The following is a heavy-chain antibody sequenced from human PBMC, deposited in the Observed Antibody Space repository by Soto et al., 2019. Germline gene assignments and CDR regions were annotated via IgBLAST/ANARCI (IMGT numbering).Heavy chain of an antibody. J-gene: IGHJ5*02. CDR2: IYYSGST. CDR1: GGSISSYGYY. V-gene: IGHV4-61*08. Sequence: SETLSLTCTVSGGSISSYGYYWTWIRQHPGKGLEWIGYIYYSGSTNYNPSLKSRVTISVDTSKNQFSLKLSSVTAAVTAMYYCARDLRIANWFDPWGQGTLVTVSS. CDR3: ARDLRIANWFDP. D-gene: IGHD6-13*01.